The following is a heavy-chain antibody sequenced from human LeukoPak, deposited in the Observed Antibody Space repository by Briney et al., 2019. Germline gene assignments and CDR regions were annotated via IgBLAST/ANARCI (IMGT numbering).Heavy chain of an antibody. CDR2: IYHSGST. CDR1: GYSISSGYY. V-gene: IGHV4-38-2*01. D-gene: IGHD3-22*01. CDR3: ARLGRDYYDSSGYYHY. J-gene: IGHJ4*02. Sequence: PSETLSLTCAVSGYSISSGYYWGWIRQPPGKGLEWIGSIYHSGSTYYSPSLKSRVTISVDTSKNQFSLKLSSVTAADTAVYYCARLGRDYYDSSGYYHYWGQGTLVTVSS.